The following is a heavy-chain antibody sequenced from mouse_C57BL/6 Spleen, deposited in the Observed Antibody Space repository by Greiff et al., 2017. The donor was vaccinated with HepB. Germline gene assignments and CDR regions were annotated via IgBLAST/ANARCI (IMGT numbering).Heavy chain of an antibody. Sequence: QVQLQQSGAELARPGASVKLSCKASGYTFTSYGISWVKQRTGQGLEWIGEIYPRSGTTYYNEKFKGKATLTADNSSSTAYMDLHSLTSEDSAVYFCARGGDTTVVAPFDDWGEGTTLTVSS. D-gene: IGHD1-1*01. CDR3: ARGGDTTVVAPFDD. CDR2: IYPRSGTT. J-gene: IGHJ2*01. V-gene: IGHV1-81*01. CDR1: GYTFTSYG.